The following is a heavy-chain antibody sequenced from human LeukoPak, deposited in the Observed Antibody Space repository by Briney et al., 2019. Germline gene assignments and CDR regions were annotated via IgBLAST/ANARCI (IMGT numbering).Heavy chain of an antibody. CDR2: IYHSGST. V-gene: IGHV4-30-2*01. CDR3: ARESRGSGSYSHTPFDY. Sequence: PSETLSLTCTVSGGSISSGGYYWSWIRQPPGKGLEWIGYIYHSGSTYYNPSLKSRVTILVDRSKNQFSLRLSSVTAADTAVYYCARESRGSGSYSHTPFDYWGQGTLVTVSS. D-gene: IGHD3-10*01. CDR1: GGSISSGGYY. J-gene: IGHJ4*02.